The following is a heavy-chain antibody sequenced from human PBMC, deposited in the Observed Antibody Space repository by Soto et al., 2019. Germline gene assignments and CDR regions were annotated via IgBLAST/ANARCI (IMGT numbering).Heavy chain of an antibody. Sequence: SETLSLTCTVSGASISRYDWSWIRQSPGKGLEWIGYLYNTGSTIYNPSLKSRVTISVDTSKNQFSLKLSSVTAADTAVYYCARGSIAAAGDYYYYGMDVWGQGTTLTVSS. CDR1: GASISRYD. V-gene: IGHV4-59*08. CDR3: ARGSIAAAGDYYYYGMDV. D-gene: IGHD6-13*01. J-gene: IGHJ6*02. CDR2: LYNTGST.